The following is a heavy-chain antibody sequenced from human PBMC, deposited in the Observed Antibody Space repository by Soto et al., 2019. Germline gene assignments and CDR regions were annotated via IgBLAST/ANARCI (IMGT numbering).Heavy chain of an antibody. V-gene: IGHV4-31*03. J-gene: IGHJ6*02. D-gene: IGHD1-7*01. CDR1: GGSISSGGYY. CDR3: AREGRELRYYYGMDV. Sequence: SETLSLTCTVSGGSISSGGYYWSWIRQHPGKGLEWIGYIYYSGSTYYNPSLMSRVTISVDTSKNQFSLKLSSVTAADTAVYYCAREGRELRYYYGMDVWGQGTTVTVSS. CDR2: IYYSGST.